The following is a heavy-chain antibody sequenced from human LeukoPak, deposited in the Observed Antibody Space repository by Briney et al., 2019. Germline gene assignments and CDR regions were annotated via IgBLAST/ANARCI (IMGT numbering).Heavy chain of an antibody. J-gene: IGHJ4*01. Sequence: PGGSLRLSCAASGFTFSSYGMHWVRQAPGKGPEWVANIKQDGSEKYYVDSVKGRFTISRDNAKNSLYLQMNSLRAEDTAVYYCARSSKDGFWGHGTLVTVSS. CDR1: GFTFSSYG. V-gene: IGHV3-7*01. CDR3: ARSSKDGF. CDR2: IKQDGSEK. D-gene: IGHD3-10*01.